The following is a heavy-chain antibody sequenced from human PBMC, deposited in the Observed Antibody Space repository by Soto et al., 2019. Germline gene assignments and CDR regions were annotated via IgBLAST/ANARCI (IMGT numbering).Heavy chain of an antibody. D-gene: IGHD2-15*01. J-gene: IGHJ6*02. CDR1: GGSMSPYY. V-gene: IGHV4-59*12. CDR3: ARAYCSGGSCYLLLYYYGMDV. Sequence: SETLSLTCSVFGGSMSPYYWSWIRQSPGKGLEWIANIYYRGNTNYNPSLESRVTISIDTSKNQFSLKLNSLTAEDTAVYYCARAYCSGGSCYLLLYYYGMDVWGQGTTVTVSS. CDR2: IYYRGNT.